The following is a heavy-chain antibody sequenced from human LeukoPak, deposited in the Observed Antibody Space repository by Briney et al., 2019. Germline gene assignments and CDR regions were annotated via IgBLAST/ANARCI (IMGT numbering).Heavy chain of an antibody. J-gene: IGHJ3*02. CDR1: GFTFSYYG. CDR2: ISSDGSTK. V-gene: IGHV3-30*18. CDR3: AKGGRVVISMGDAFDI. D-gene: IGHD2-15*01. Sequence: PGGSLRLSCVASGFTFSYYGIHWVRQAPGKALEWVAVISSDGSTKYYEDSVKGRFTISRDNSKKTLYLQMNSLRAEDTAVYYCAKGGRVVISMGDAFDIWGQGTTVTVSS.